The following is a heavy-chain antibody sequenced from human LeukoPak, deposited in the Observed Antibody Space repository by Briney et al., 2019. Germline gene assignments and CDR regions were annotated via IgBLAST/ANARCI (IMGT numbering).Heavy chain of an antibody. CDR2: INPNSGGT. Sequence: ASVKVSCKASGYTFTGYYMHWVRQAPGQGLEWMGRINPNSGGTNYAQKFQGRVTMTRDTSISTAYMELSRLRSDDTAVYYCARLLTNYYAFDIWGQGTMVTVSS. J-gene: IGHJ3*02. CDR1: GYTFTGYY. CDR3: ARLLTNYYAFDI. D-gene: IGHD4/OR15-4a*01. V-gene: IGHV1-2*06.